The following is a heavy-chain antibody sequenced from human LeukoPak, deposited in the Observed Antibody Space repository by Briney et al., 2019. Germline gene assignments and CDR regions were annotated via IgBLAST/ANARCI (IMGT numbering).Heavy chain of an antibody. CDR1: GFSVSFTY. D-gene: IGHD6-13*01. V-gene: IGHV3-53*01. CDR3: VYSRTWRGFDY. Sequence: QPGGSLRLSCAASGFSVSFTYMSWVRQAPGKGLEWVSLIYSGDRTAYADSVKGRFTISRDDSKNTLDLQMSSLRPEDTAVYYCVYSRTWRGFDYWGQGALVTVSS. CDR2: IYSGDRT. J-gene: IGHJ4*02.